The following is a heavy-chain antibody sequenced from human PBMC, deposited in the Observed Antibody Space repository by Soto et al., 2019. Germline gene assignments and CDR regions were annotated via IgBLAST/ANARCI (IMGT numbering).Heavy chain of an antibody. D-gene: IGHD2-8*01. V-gene: IGHV1-8*01. J-gene: IGHJ5*02. CDR3: AREPYVLMVYATNWFDP. Sequence: QVQLVQSGAEVKKPGASVKVSCKASGYTFTSYDINWVRQATGRGLEWMGWMNPNSGNTGYAQKFQGRVTMTRNTSISTAYMELSSLRSEDTAVYYCAREPYVLMVYATNWFDPWGQGTLVTVSS. CDR2: MNPNSGNT. CDR1: GYTFTSYD.